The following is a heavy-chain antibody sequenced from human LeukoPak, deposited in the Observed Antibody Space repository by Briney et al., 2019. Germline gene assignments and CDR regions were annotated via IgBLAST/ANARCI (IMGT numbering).Heavy chain of an antibody. D-gene: IGHD7-27*01. J-gene: IGHJ4*02. V-gene: IGHV3-7*01. CDR3: ARENWGPDY. CDR2: IKQDGSDK. Sequence: SGGSLRLSRAASGFTFNKYWMTWVRQAPGKGLEWVANIKQDGSDKHYVSSVKGRFTISRDNAKNSVYLQMNSLRDEDTAIYYCARENWGPDYWGQGTLVTVSS. CDR1: GFTFNKYW.